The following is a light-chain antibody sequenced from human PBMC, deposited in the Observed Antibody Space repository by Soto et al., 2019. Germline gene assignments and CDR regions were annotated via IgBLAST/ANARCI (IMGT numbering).Light chain of an antibody. CDR1: QSVRSN. CDR3: QHYNNWPPWT. V-gene: IGKV3-15*01. CDR2: RAS. Sequence: EIVMTQPPATLSVSPGERATLSCRASQSVRSNLAWYQQKPGQAPRLLIYRASTRATGIPARFSGSGSGTDFPLTISSLQSEDFAVYYCQHYNNWPPWTFGQGTKVEIK. J-gene: IGKJ1*01.